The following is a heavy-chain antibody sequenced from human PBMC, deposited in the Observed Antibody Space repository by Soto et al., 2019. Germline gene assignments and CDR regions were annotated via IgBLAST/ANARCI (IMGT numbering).Heavy chain of an antibody. CDR3: RRSSRYSTDV. J-gene: IGHJ6*02. CDR1: GGSISSSSAY. Sequence: SETLSLTCTVSGGSISSSSAYWGWIRQPPGKGLEWIGSIYSIGNTYYNPSLKSGVTMSADTSKNQFSLNLISVTAADTAVYYCRRSSRYSTDVWGQGITVTVSS. V-gene: IGHV4-39*01. D-gene: IGHD6-19*01. CDR2: IYSIGNT.